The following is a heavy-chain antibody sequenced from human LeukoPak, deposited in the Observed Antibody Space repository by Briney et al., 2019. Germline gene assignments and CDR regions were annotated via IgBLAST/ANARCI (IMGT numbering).Heavy chain of an antibody. D-gene: IGHD5-12*01. V-gene: IGHV1-18*01. CDR2: ISAYNGIT. Sequence: ASVKVSCKPSGYTFTSYGISWVRQAPGQGLEWMGWISAYNGITNYAQNLQGRVTMTTDTSTSTAYMELRSLRFNDTAVYYCARDGGYDYSLCLYWGQGTLVTVSS. CDR1: GYTFTSYG. J-gene: IGHJ4*02. CDR3: ARDGGYDYSLCLY.